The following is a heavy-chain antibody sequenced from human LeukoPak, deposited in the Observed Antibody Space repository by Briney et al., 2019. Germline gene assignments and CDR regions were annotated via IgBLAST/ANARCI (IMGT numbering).Heavy chain of an antibody. CDR1: GGFITSSFY. D-gene: IGHD3-10*01. V-gene: IGHV4-59*01. J-gene: IGHJ6*03. Sequence: SETLSLTCTVSGGFITSSFYWSWIRQSPGKGLEWIGYIYYSGSTNYNPSLKSRVTISVDTSKNQFSLKLSSVTAADTAVYYCARVAPINYYGSGSYVPEYYYYYYYMDVWGKGTTVTVSS. CDR3: ARVAPINYYGSGSYVPEYYYYYYYMDV. CDR2: IYYSGST.